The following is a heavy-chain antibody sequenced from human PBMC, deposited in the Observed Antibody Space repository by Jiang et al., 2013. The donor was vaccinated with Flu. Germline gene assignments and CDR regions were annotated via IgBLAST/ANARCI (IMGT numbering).Heavy chain of an antibody. Sequence: SGPGLVKPSQTLSLTCTVSGASIGGGYYWSWLRQRPGKGLEWIGYIYYSGNTHYNPSLKSRLNIRLDTSNNQFSLNLSSVTAADTAVYFCSRARCGGVNCFEGDWFDPWGQGIRGHCLL. CDR3: SRARCGGVNCFEGDWFDP. V-gene: IGHV4-31*03. J-gene: IGHJ5*02. CDR2: IYYSGNT. D-gene: IGHD2-21*01. CDR1: GASIGGGYY.